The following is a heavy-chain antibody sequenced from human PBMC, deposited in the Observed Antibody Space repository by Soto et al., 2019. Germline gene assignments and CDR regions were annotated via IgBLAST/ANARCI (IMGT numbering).Heavy chain of an antibody. J-gene: IGHJ6*03. CDR3: ARGGYDYGHYYYYMAV. CDR1: GGTFSSYT. CDR2: IIPILGIA. Sequence: QVQLVQSGAEVKKPGSSVKVSCKASGGTFSSYTISWVRQAPGQGLEWMGRIIPILGIANYAQKFQGRVTITADKSTSTAYMELSSLRSEDTAVYYCARGGYDYGHYYYYMAVWGKGTTVTVSS. D-gene: IGHD5-12*01. V-gene: IGHV1-69*02.